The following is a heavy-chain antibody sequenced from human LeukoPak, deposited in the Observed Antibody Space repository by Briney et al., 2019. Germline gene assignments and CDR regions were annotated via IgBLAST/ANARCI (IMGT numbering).Heavy chain of an antibody. V-gene: IGHV3-33*01. CDR2: IWYDGSNK. J-gene: IGHJ4*02. D-gene: IGHD6-13*01. CDR1: GFTFSSYG. CDR3: ARVPHGDSSWGRGLDY. Sequence: PGRSLRLSCAASGFTFSSYGMHWVRQAPGKGLEWVAVIWYDGSNKYYADSVKGRFTISRDNSKNTLYLQMNSLRAEDTAVYYCARVPHGDSSWGRGLDYWGQGTLVTVSS.